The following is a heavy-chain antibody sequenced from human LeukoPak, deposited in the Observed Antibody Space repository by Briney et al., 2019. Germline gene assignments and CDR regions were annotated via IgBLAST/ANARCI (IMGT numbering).Heavy chain of an antibody. CDR1: GFTFSDYY. J-gene: IGHJ3*02. Sequence: GGSLRLSCAASGFTFSDYYMSWIRQAPGKGLEWVSYISSSGSTIYYADSVKGRFTISRDNAKNSLYLQMNSLRAEDTAVYYCARDEGFYENWNYVKEFVAFDIWGQGTMVTVSS. CDR3: ARDEGFYENWNYVKEFVAFDI. CDR2: ISSSGSTI. D-gene: IGHD1-7*01. V-gene: IGHV3-11*01.